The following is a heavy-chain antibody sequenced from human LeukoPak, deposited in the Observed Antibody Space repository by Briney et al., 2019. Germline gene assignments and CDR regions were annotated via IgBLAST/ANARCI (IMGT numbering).Heavy chain of an antibody. CDR2: ISSTSTYI. Sequence: GGSLRLSCAASGFTFSGYSINWVRQAPGKGLEWVSSISSTSTYIYYGDSVKGRFTISRDNAKNSLYLQMHSLRAEDTAVYYCARDSDYGGSFDIWGQGTMVTTSS. D-gene: IGHD4-23*01. CDR3: ARDSDYGGSFDI. J-gene: IGHJ3*02. CDR1: GFTFSGYS. V-gene: IGHV3-21*04.